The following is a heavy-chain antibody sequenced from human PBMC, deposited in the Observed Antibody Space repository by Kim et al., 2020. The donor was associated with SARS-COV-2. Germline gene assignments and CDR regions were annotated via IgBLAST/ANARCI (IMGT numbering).Heavy chain of an antibody. CDR2: INDIGGTK. CDR1: EFIFSNYE. CDR3: PRKSYIAYYQYYYYGMD. V-gene: IGHV3-48*03. D-gene: IGHD1-26*01. Sequence: GGSLRLSCAASEFIFSNYEMNGVRQAPGKGLEWGSYINDIGGTKHYADSVKGRFTVSRDNARNSLLLQMNRLRAEDTDIYYCPRKSYIAYYQYYYYGMD. J-gene: IGHJ6*01.